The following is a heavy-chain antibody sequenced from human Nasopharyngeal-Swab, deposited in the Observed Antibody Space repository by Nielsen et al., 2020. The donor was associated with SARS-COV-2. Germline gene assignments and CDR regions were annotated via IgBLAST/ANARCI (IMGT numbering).Heavy chain of an antibody. D-gene: IGHD3-16*01. J-gene: IGHJ3*02. CDR2: VRGSGDRT. V-gene: IGHV3-23*01. Sequence: GESLKISCAASGFTFSSYAMNWVRQAPGKGLEWVSIVRGSGDRTFYADSLKGRFTISRDNSKNTLFLQMNSLRAEDTAVYYCANRGIDLGNAFDIWGQGTMVTVSS. CDR1: GFTFSSYA. CDR3: ANRGIDLGNAFDI.